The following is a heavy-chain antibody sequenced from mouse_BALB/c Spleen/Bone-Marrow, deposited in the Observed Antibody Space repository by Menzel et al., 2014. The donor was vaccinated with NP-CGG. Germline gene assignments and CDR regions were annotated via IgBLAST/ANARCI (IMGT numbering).Heavy chain of an antibody. J-gene: IGHJ2*01. Sequence: DVQLQESGGGLVQPGGSLKLSCAASGFTFSSYGMSWVRQTPDKRLELVATINSNGGSTYYPDSVMGRFTISRDTAKNTLYLQMSSLKSEETAMYYCVRGNYGNYVDYLDFWGQGTTLTVSS. D-gene: IGHD2-1*01. CDR2: INSNGGST. V-gene: IGHV5-6-3*01. CDR3: VRGNYGNYVDYLDF. CDR1: GFTFSSYG.